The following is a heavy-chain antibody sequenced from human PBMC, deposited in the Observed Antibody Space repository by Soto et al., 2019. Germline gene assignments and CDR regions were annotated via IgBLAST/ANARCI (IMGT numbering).Heavy chain of an antibody. CDR2: ISGSGGST. CDR1: GFTFSSYA. CDR3: AKDLVVATIVLGVFDY. Sequence: GSLRLSCAASGFTFSSYAMSWVRQAPGKGLEWVSAISGSGGSTYYADSVKGRFTISRDNSNNTLYLQMNSLRAEDTAVYYCAKDLVVATIVLGVFDYWGQGTLVTVSS. J-gene: IGHJ4*02. V-gene: IGHV3-23*01. D-gene: IGHD5-12*01.